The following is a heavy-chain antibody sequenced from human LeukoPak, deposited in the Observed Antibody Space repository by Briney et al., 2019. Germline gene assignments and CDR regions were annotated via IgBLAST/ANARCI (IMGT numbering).Heavy chain of an antibody. CDR1: GGSVTSTTYY. J-gene: IGHJ5*02. CDR3: VRRAGDWAVNWVDP. CDR2: LYYDGRT. Sequence: PSETLSLTCTVFGGSVTSTTYYWAWFRQPPGKGLEWIGSLYYDGRTFYSPSLKSRVTISGDTAKNHLSLKLNSMTAADTAVYYCVRRAGDWAVNWVDPWGQGILVTVSS. D-gene: IGHD2-21*02. V-gene: IGHV4-39*02.